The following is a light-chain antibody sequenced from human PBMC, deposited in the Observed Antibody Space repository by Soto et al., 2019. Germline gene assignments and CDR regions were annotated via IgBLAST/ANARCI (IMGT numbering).Light chain of an antibody. J-gene: IGKJ1*01. V-gene: IGKV4-1*01. CDR3: QHYYNTPWT. CDR2: WAS. CDR1: QSVLHRSSNKNF. Sequence: DIVMTQSPDSLAVSLGERATVNCKSSQSVLHRSSNKNFLAWYQQKPGQPPKLLIPWASTRESGVPDRFSGSGSETDFALTISSLQAEDVAVYFCQHYYNTPWTFGQGTKVAIK.